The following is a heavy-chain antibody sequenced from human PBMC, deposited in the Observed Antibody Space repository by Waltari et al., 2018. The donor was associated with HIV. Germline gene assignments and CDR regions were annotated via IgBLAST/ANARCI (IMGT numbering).Heavy chain of an antibody. V-gene: IGHV1-24*01. CDR1: GYTLTELS. CDR3: STGSGTTSIQLYDLDR. Sequence: QVQLIQSGAEVKKPGASVKVSCKVFGYTLTELSMNWVRQAPGKGREWMGGLDPENDRTSSSQQLQGRVTMTEYTSTDSAYMELSSLTSEDTAVYYCSTGSGTTSIQLYDLDRWGQVTTVTVSS. CDR2: LDPENDRT. D-gene: IGHD1-26*01. J-gene: IGHJ6*02.